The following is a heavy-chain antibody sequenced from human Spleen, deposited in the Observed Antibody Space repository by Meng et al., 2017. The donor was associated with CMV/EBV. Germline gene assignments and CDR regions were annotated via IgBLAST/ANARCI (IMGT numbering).Heavy chain of an antibody. Sequence: SVKVSCKASGGTFSSYAISWVRQAPGQGLEWMGGIIPLLGIANYAQKFQGRVTITADKSTSTAYMELSSLRSEDTAVYFCASGGYSSPRWGNYYYGMDVWGHGTTVTVS. CDR1: GGTFSSYA. D-gene: IGHD6-13*01. CDR3: ASGGYSSPRWGNYYYGMDV. CDR2: IIPLLGIA. J-gene: IGHJ6*02. V-gene: IGHV1-69*10.